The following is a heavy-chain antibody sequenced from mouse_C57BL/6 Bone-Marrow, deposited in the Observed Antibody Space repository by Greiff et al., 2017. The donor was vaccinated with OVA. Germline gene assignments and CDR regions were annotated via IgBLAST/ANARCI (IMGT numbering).Heavy chain of an antibody. CDR3: APQQYYFDY. J-gene: IGHJ2*01. Sequence: EVQLQQSGPELVKPGASVKISCKASGYTFTDYYMNWVKQSHGKSLEWIGDINPNNGGTSYNQKFKGKATLTVDKSSSTAYMELRSLTSEDSAVYYCAPQQYYFDYWGQGTTLTVSS. CDR1: GYTFTDYY. V-gene: IGHV1-26*01. CDR2: INPNNGGT.